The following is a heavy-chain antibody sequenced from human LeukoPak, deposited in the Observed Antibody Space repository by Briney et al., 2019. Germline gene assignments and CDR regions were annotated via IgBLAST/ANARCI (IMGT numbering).Heavy chain of an antibody. V-gene: IGHV3-30*18. J-gene: IGHJ4*02. CDR2: ISYDGSNK. CDR3: AKDSRRVSTVTAIVTKTRTFLDY. D-gene: IGHD5-18*01. Sequence: GRSLRLSCAASGFTFSSYGMHWVRQAPGKGLEWVAVISYDGSNKYYADSVKGRFTISRDNSKNTLFLQMNSLRAEDTAVYYCAKDSRRVSTVTAIVTKTRTFLDYWGQGTLVTVSS. CDR1: GFTFSSYG.